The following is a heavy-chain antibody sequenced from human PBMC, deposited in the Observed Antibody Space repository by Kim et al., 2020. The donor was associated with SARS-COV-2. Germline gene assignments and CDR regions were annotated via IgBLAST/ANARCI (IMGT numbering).Heavy chain of an antibody. D-gene: IGHD3-10*01. J-gene: IGHJ4*02. CDR2: SMSYR. CDR3: ARDSSGY. V-gene: IGHV3-21*01. Sequence: SMSYRYYEDEVKGRFTNSRDNAKNSLYLQMNSLRAEETAVYYCARDSSGYWGQGTLVTFSS.